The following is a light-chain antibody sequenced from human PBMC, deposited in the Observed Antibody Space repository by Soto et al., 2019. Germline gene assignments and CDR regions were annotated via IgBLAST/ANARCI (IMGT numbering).Light chain of an antibody. V-gene: IGLV2-11*01. CDR3: CSYLGTDTWA. CDR1: ISDVGGYDF. CDR2: DVT. Sequence: QSALTQPRSVSGSPGQSVTISCTGTISDVGGYDFVSWYQHHPGKAPKLMIYDVTNRPSGVPDRFSGSKSGNTASLTISGLQAEAEADYYCCSYLGTDTWAFGGGTKVTVL. J-gene: IGLJ3*02.